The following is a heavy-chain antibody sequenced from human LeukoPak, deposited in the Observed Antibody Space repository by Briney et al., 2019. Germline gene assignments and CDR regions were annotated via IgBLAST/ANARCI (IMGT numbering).Heavy chain of an antibody. CDR3: ARSKQVVLGEYFEY. D-gene: IGHD6-13*01. CDR2: ISSNGYST. CDR1: GFTFRSYA. J-gene: IGHJ1*01. Sequence: GGSLRLSCVASGFTFRSYAMHWVRQAPGKGLEYVSAISSNGYSTYYADSVKGRFTSSRDNSKNTLYLQMGSLRAEDMAVYYCARSKQVVLGEYFEYWGQGTLVTVSS. V-gene: IGHV3-64*02.